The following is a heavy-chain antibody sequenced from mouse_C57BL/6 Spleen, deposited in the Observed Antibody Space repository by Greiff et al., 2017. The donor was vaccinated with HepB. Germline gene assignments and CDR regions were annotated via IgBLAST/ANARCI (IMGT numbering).Heavy chain of an antibody. D-gene: IGHD1-1*01. CDR2: IDPEAGDT. CDR3: TTNTTVVEGFAY. Sequence: VQLQQSGAELVRPGASVKLSCTASGFNIKDYYMHWVKQRPEQGLEWIGRIDPEAGDTEYAPKFQGKATMTADTSSNTAYLQLSSLTSEDTAVYYCTTNTTVVEGFAYWGQGTLVTVSA. CDR1: GFNIKDYY. J-gene: IGHJ3*01. V-gene: IGHV14-1*01.